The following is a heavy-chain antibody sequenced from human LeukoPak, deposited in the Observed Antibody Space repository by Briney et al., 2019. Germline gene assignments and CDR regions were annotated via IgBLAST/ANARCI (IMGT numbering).Heavy chain of an antibody. CDR2: IYSGGST. J-gene: IGHJ4*02. D-gene: IGHD3-22*01. CDR3: AREVYYYDSGGYYGVDY. Sequence: GGSLRLSCAASGFTVSSNYMSWVRQAPGKGLEWVSVIYSGGSTYYADSVKGRFTISRDNSKNTLYLQMNSLRAEDTAVYYCAREVYYYDSGGYYGVDYWGQGTLVTVSS. CDR1: GFTVSSNY. V-gene: IGHV3-66*02.